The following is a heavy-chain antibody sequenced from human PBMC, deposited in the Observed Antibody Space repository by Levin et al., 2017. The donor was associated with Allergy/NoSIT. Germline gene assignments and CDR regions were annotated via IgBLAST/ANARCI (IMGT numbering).Heavy chain of an antibody. CDR2: IYPGDSDT. Sequence: ASVKVSCKGSGYDFSPYWIAWVRQMPGKGLEWMGIIYPGDSDTRYSPSFQGQVTISVDKAISTAYLQWSSLKASDTAMYYCARHLGPYSISLGIDYWGQGTLVTVSS. V-gene: IGHV5-51*01. CDR1: GYDFSPYW. D-gene: IGHD6-13*01. J-gene: IGHJ4*02. CDR3: ARHLGPYSISLGIDY.